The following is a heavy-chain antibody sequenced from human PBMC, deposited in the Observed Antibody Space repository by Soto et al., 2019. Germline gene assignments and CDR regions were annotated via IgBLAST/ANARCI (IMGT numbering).Heavy chain of an antibody. V-gene: IGHV4-34*01. Sequence: PSETLSLTCAVYGGSFSGSYSSWIRQPPGKGLEWIGEINYSGSTNYNPSLKSRVTISVDTSKNQFSLKLTSVTAADTAVYYCARRGFLDYWGQGILVTVSS. CDR2: INYSGST. CDR3: ARRGFLDY. CDR1: GGSFSGSY. J-gene: IGHJ4*02. D-gene: IGHD3-10*01.